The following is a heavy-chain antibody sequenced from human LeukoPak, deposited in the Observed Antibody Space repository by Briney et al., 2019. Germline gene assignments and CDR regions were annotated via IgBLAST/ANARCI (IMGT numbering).Heavy chain of an antibody. CDR3: ARDPLLWSRGDYYYGMDV. D-gene: IGHD3-10*01. Sequence: GGSLRLSCAASGFTFSSHSMNWVRQAPGKGLEWVSSISSSSSYIYYADSVKGRFTISRDNAKNSLYLQMNSLRAEDTAVYYCARDPLLWSRGDYYYGMDVWGKGTTVTVSS. CDR1: GFTFSSHS. CDR2: ISSSSSYI. V-gene: IGHV3-21*01. J-gene: IGHJ6*04.